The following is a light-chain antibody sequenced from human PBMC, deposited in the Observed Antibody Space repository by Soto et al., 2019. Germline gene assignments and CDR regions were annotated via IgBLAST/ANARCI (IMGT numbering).Light chain of an antibody. CDR3: QQYGSSAPIT. J-gene: IGKJ5*01. V-gene: IGKV3-20*01. CDR2: GAS. CDR1: QSVTNSY. Sequence: EIVLTQSPGTLSLSPGERATLSCRASQSVTNSYLAWYQQKPGQAPRLLIHGASNRATGIPDRFSGSGSGTDFTLTISRLEPEDFALYYCQQYGSSAPITFGQGTRLEI.